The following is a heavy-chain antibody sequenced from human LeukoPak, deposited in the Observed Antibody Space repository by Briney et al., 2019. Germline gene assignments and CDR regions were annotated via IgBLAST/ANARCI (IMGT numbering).Heavy chain of an antibody. CDR1: GFTFSSYA. V-gene: IGHV3-64*01. D-gene: IGHD4-23*01. CDR3: ARFYRGKGLDY. Sequence: GGSLRLSCAASGFTFSSYAMHWVRQAPGKGLEYVSAISSNGGSTYYANSVKGRFTISRDNSKNTLYLQMGSLRAEDMAVYYCARFYRGKGLDYWGQGTLVTVSS. CDR2: ISSNGGST. J-gene: IGHJ4*02.